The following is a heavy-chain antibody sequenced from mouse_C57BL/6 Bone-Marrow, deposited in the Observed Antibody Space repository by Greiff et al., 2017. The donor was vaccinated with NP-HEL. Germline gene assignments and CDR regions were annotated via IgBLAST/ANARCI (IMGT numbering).Heavy chain of an antibody. J-gene: IGHJ1*03. CDR2: ISSGGDYI. CDR1: GFTFSSYA. V-gene: IGHV5-9-1*02. Sequence: EVQVVESGEGLVKPGGSLKLSCAASGFTFSSYAMSWVRQTPEKRLEWVAYISSGGDYIYYADPVKGRFTISRDNARNTLYLQMSSLKSQDTAMYYCTRARIYWYFDVWGTGTTVTVSS. CDR3: TRARIYWYFDV.